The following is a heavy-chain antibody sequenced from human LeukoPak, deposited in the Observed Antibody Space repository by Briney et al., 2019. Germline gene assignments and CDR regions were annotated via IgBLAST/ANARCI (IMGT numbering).Heavy chain of an antibody. V-gene: IGHV3-74*01. J-gene: IGHJ4*02. CDR3: ASLDY. Sequence: PGGSLRLSCAASGFTFSIYWVHWVCQAPGKGLVWVSSINSDGSSTSYADSVKGRFTISRDNAKNTLYLQMNTLRAEDTAVYYCASLDYWGQGTPVTVSA. CDR1: GFTFSIYW. CDR2: INSDGSST.